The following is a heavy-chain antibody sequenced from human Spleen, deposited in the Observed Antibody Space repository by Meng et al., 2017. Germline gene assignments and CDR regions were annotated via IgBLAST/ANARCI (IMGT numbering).Heavy chain of an antibody. CDR1: GFTFSSYA. CDR3: ARGSPLGQQLVYYYYGMDV. V-gene: IGHV3-30*01. Sequence: SLKISCAASGFTFSSYAMHWVRQAPGKGLEWVAVISYDGSNKYYADSVKGRFTISRDNSKNTLYLQMNSLRAEDTAVYYCARGSPLGQQLVYYYYGMDVWGQGTTVTVSS. D-gene: IGHD6-13*01. CDR2: ISYDGSNK. J-gene: IGHJ6*02.